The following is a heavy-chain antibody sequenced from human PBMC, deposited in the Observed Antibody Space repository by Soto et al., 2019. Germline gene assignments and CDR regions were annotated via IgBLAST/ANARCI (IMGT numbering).Heavy chain of an antibody. V-gene: IGHV4-59*01. CDR1: GGSISSYY. D-gene: IGHD2-2*01. CDR2: IYYSGST. J-gene: IGHJ5*02. CDR3: ARDWGYCSSTSCEAISWFDP. Sequence: LRETLSLTCTVSGGSISSYYWSWIRQPPGKGLEWIGYIYYSGSTNYNPSLKSRVTISVDTSKNQFSLKLSSVTAADTAVYYCARDWGYCSSTSCEAISWFDPWGQGTLVTVSS.